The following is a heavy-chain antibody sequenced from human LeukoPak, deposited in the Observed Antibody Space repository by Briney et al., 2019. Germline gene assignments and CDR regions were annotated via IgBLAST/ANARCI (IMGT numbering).Heavy chain of an antibody. CDR2: LSYNGNSK. CDR1: GFTISSHG. V-gene: IGHV3-30*18. J-gene: IGHJ5*02. Sequence: GGSLRLSCAVSGFTISSHGMHWVRQAPGKGLEWVAMLSYNGNSKYYGDSVKGRFTISGDNSKDTLYLEMDSLRTEDTAVYYCAKDWGSSGWYNYFDPWGQGTLVTVSS. D-gene: IGHD6-19*01. CDR3: AKDWGSSGWYNYFDP.